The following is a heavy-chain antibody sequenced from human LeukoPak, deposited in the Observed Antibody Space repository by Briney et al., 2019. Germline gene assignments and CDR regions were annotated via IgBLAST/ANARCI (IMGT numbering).Heavy chain of an antibody. D-gene: IGHD5-12*01. V-gene: IGHV1-46*01. CDR1: GYTFINYN. J-gene: IGHJ4*02. CDR3: ARDIRSGYYYFDY. Sequence: ASVKASCKASGYTFINYNIHWVRQAPGQGLEWMGIIIPSGGSTIYAQKFRGRVTMTRDTSTSTVYMELSSLRPEDTAVYYCARDIRSGYYYFDYWGQGTLVTVSS. CDR2: IIPSGGST.